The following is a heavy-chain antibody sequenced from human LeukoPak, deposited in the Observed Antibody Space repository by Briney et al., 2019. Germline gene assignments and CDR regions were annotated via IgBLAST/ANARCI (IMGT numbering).Heavy chain of an antibody. CDR3: ARGGYDFWSGYYTTRYYYYMDV. CDR1: GGSISSYY. V-gene: IGHV4-59*01. CDR2: IYYSGST. D-gene: IGHD3-3*01. J-gene: IGHJ6*03. Sequence: SETLSLTCTVSGGSISSYYWSWIRQPPGKGLEWIGYIYYSGSTNYNPSLKSRVTISVDTSKNQFSLKLSSVTAADTAVYYCARGGYDFWSGYYTTRYYYYMDVWGKGTTVTVSS.